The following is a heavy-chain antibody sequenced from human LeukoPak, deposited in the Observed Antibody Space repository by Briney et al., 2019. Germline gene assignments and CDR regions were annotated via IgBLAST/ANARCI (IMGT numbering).Heavy chain of an antibody. CDR3: GRGTSGYGLDY. V-gene: IGHV4-34*01. CDR2: INHSGST. D-gene: IGHD5-12*01. J-gene: IGHJ4*02. Sequence: PSETLSLTCAVYGGSFSGYYWSWIRQPPGKGLEWIGEINHSGSTNYNPSLKSRVTISVDTSNNQFSLKLSSVTAADKGVYYSGRGTSGYGLDYWGQGTLVTVSP. CDR1: GGSFSGYY.